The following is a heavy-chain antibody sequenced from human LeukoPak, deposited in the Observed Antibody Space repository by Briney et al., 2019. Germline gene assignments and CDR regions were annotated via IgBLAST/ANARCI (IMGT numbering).Heavy chain of an antibody. J-gene: IGHJ4*02. CDR1: GFTFSNYA. CDR3: AKVVGTGTTPTDC. D-gene: IGHD1-1*01. V-gene: IGHV3-23*01. CDR2: ISGSGSNT. Sequence: GGSLRLSCAASGFTFSNYAMTWVRQAPGKGLECVSVISGSGSNTDYADSVKGRFTISRDNSKNTLSLQMNSLRAEDTALYYCAKVVGTGTTPTDCWGQGTLVTVSS.